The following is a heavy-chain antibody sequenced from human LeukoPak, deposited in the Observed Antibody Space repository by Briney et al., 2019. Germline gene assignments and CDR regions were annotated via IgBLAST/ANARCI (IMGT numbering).Heavy chain of an antibody. Sequence: QPGASLGLSCAASGFTFSSYAMSWVRQAPGKGLEWVSVVTGNGAETKYADSVKGRFTVFRDNSKNMLYLQMDRLRADDTAVYYCAKRDGPYFFDYWGQGTPVTVSS. CDR1: GFTFSSYA. J-gene: IGHJ4*02. CDR2: VTGNGAET. CDR3: AKRDGPYFFDY. V-gene: IGHV3-23*01.